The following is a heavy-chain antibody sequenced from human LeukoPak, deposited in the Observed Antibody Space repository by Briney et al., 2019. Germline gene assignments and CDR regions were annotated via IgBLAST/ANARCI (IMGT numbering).Heavy chain of an antibody. Sequence: SETLSLTCTVSDDSISDYYRGWIRQPPGKGLEWIGYFHNSGTSTYNPSLKSQVTISADTSKNQFSLKLNSLTTADTAVYYCTRGAGWLIDYWGQGILVTVSS. CDR1: DDSISDYY. J-gene: IGHJ4*02. V-gene: IGHV4-59*01. CDR2: FHNSGTS. CDR3: TRGAGWLIDY. D-gene: IGHD3-16*01.